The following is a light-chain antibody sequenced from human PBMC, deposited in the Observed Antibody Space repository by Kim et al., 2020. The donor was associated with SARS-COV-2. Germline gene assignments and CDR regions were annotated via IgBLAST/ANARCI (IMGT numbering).Light chain of an antibody. CDR3: QVWDSSSDHVV. Sequence: SYELTQPPSVSVAPGKTARITCGGNNIGSKSVHWYQQKPGQAPVLVIYYDSDRPSRIPERFSGSNSGNTATLTISRVEAGDEADYYCQVWDSSSDHVVFGGGTQLTVL. V-gene: IGLV3-21*04. CDR2: YDS. CDR1: NIGSKS. J-gene: IGLJ2*01.